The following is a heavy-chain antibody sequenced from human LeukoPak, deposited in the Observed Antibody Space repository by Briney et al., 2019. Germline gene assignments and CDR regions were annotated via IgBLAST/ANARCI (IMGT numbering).Heavy chain of an antibody. V-gene: IGHV1-18*01. J-gene: IGHJ4*02. D-gene: IGHD3-22*01. CDR2: ISAYNGNT. CDR3: ARAYTRYYDSSGYGIFDY. CDR1: GYTFTSYG. Sequence: ASVKVSCKASGYTFTSYGISWVRQAPGQGLEWMGWISAYNGNTNYAQKLQGRVTMTTDTSTSTAYMELRSLRSEDTAVYYCARAYTRYYDSSGYGIFDYWGQGTLVTVSS.